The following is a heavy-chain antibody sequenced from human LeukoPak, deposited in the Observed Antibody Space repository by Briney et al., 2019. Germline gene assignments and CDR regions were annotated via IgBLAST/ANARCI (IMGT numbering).Heavy chain of an antibody. J-gene: IGHJ5*02. CDR3: ARDVGP. CDR2: IYSNGRT. Sequence: GASLRLSCAASGFTVSNNYMRWVRQGPGKGLEWFSLIYSNGRTDYTDSVKGRFSISRDNSKNTMYLQMNSLRAEDTAMYYCARDVGPWGQGTLVTVSS. D-gene: IGHD2-15*01. CDR1: GFTVSNNY. V-gene: IGHV3-53*01.